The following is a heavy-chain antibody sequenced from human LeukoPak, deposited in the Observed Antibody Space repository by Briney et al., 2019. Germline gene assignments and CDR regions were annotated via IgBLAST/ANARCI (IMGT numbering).Heavy chain of an antibody. D-gene: IGHD5-18*01. CDR3: AREVGYSYGYTAVGGRVFDY. CDR2: ISSSSSYI. J-gene: IGHJ4*02. CDR1: GFTFSSYS. V-gene: IGHV3-21*01. Sequence: PGGSLRLSCAASGFTFSSYSMNWVRQAPGKGLEWVSPISSSSSYIYYADSVKGRFTISRDNAKNSLYLQMNSLRAEDTAVYYCAREVGYSYGYTAVGGRVFDYWGQGTLVTVSS.